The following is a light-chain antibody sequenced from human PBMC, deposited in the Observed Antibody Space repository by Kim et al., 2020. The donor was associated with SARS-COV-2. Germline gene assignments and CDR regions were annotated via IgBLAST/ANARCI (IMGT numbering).Light chain of an antibody. V-gene: IGKV1-27*01. CDR2: AAT. J-gene: IGKJ1*01. CDR1: QGINNY. CDR3: QKYNTAPWT. Sequence: APVGDGVTITCRASQGINNYLAWYQQKPGEAPKLLIYAATTLQLGVSSRFSGSGSGTDFTLTISDLQPEDVATYYCQKYNTAPWTFGHGTKVDIK.